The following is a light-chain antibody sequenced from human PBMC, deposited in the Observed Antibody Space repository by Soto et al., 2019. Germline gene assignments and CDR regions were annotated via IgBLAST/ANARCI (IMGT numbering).Light chain of an antibody. Sequence: QSALTQPPSASGSPGQSVTISCTGTSSDVGGYNYVSWYQQHPGKAPKLMIYEVSKRPSGVPDRFSGSKSGNTASLTVSGLQAEDEADSYCSSYAGSNKLVFGGGTKLTVL. CDR3: SSYAGSNKLV. CDR2: EVS. J-gene: IGLJ2*01. V-gene: IGLV2-8*01. CDR1: SSDVGGYNY.